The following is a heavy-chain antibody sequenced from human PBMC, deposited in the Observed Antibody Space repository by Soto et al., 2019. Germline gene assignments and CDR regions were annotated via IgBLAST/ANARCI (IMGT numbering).Heavy chain of an antibody. CDR1: GGSISTYY. V-gene: IGHV4-59*01. Sequence: SETLSLTCTVSGGSISTYYWSWIRQPPGKGLEWIGYIYYSGSTNYNPSLKSRITISVDTSKNQFSLKLSSVTAADTAVYYCARAGYGDYGPAFDIWGQGTMVTVSS. J-gene: IGHJ3*02. CDR2: IYYSGST. CDR3: ARAGYGDYGPAFDI. D-gene: IGHD4-17*01.